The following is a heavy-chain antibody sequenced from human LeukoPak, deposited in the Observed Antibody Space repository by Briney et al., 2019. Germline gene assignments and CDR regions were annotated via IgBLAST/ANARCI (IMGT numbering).Heavy chain of an antibody. D-gene: IGHD3-16*01. V-gene: IGHV1-18*01. J-gene: IGHJ4*02. Sequence: ASVKVSCKASGYTLTSYDFDWVRQATGQGLEWMGWVSAYNGATNYAQNFQDRVTMTTHTPTTTAYMELRSLRSDDTAVYYCARVDLYYDSGYTQAANDYWGQGTLVTVSS. CDR2: VSAYNGAT. CDR1: GYTLTSYD. CDR3: ARVDLYYDSGYTQAANDY.